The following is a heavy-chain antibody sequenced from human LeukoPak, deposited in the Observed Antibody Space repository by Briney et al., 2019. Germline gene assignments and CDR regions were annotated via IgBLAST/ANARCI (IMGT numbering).Heavy chain of an antibody. CDR2: IIPILGTA. V-gene: IGHV1-69*13. J-gene: IGHJ4*02. CDR3: ARGNAAAGPLDY. D-gene: IGHD6-13*01. CDR1: GGTFSSDG. Sequence: SVKVSCKASGGTFSSDGFSWVRQAPGQGLEWMGAIIPILGTANYAQKFRARLSITANESTTTAYLGMSNLESEDTAVYYCARGNAAAGPLDYWGQGTLVTVSS.